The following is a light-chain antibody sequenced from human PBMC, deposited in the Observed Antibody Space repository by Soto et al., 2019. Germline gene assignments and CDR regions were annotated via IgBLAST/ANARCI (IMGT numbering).Light chain of an antibody. J-gene: IGKJ1*01. CDR1: QSVSSN. CDR2: DAS. Sequence: EIVMTQSPATLSVSPGERATLSCRASQSVSSNLAWYQQKPGQAPSLLIFDASRRATGIPDRFSGSGSGTDFTLTISRLEPEDFAVYYCQQYGASPWTFGQGTKVDI. CDR3: QQYGASPWT. V-gene: IGKV3-20*01.